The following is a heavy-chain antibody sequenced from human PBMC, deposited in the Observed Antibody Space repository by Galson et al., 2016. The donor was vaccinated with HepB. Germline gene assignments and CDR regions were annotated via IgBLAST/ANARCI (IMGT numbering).Heavy chain of an antibody. CDR2: IYYSGST. J-gene: IGHJ4*02. D-gene: IGHD1-20*01. V-gene: IGHV4-31*03. CDR1: GGSISSDNYY. CDR3: ARGITGTTWPTYYFDY. Sequence: TLSLTCTASGGSISSDNYYWIWIRQHPGKGLEWIGYIYYSGSTYNNPSLKSRVTISVDTSKNQFSLKLSSVTAADTAVYYCARGITGTTWPTYYFDYWGQGTLVTVSS.